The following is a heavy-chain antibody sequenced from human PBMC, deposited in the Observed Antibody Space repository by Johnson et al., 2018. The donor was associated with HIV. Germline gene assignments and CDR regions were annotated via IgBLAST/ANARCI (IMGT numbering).Heavy chain of an antibody. Sequence: VQLVESGGGLVQPGGSLRLSCAASGFSVSSNYMTWVRQGPGKGLEWVSVINSGGSTYYADSVKGRFSISRDNSKNTLYLQMNSLRAEDTAVYYCASHVGSSVGSAFDIWGQGTMVTVSS. CDR2: INSGGST. J-gene: IGHJ3*02. CDR3: ASHVGSSVGSAFDI. CDR1: GFSVSSNY. D-gene: IGHD6-6*01. V-gene: IGHV3-66*02.